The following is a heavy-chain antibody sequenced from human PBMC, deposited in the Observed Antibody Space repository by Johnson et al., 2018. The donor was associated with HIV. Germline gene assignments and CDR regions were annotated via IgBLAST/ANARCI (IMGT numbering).Heavy chain of an antibody. J-gene: IGHJ3*02. V-gene: IGHV3-7*01. CDR2: IKQDGSEK. D-gene: IGHD2-21*01. Sequence: VQLVESGGGLVQPGGSLRLSCAASGFTFSSYWMSWVRQAPGKGLAWVANIKQDGSEKYYVDSVTGRFTISRDNAKNSLYLQMNSLRAEDTAVYYCARVPEGDDDAFDIWGQGTMVTVSS. CDR1: GFTFSSYW. CDR3: ARVPEGDDDAFDI.